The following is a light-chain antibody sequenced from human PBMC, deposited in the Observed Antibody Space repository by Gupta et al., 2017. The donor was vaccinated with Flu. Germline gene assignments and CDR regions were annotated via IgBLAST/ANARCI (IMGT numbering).Light chain of an antibody. CDR1: QSIGSY. Sequence: DTVVTQSPATPSLSPGERATLSCRASQSIGSYLAWYQKKPGQAPRLLIFDASTRATGVPPRFSGSGSGTDFTLTISGLEPEDSAVYYCQQRNNWPLTFGGGTKVEIK. V-gene: IGKV3-11*01. CDR2: DAS. J-gene: IGKJ4*01. CDR3: QQRNNWPLT.